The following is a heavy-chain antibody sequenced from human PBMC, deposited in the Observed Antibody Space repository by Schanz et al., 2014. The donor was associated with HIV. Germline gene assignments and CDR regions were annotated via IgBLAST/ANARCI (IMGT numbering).Heavy chain of an antibody. Sequence: EEQLVESGGGLVKPGESLRLACAASGFTFSAYSMKWVRQAPGKGLEWVSSISRDPSYIYYADSVKGRFTISRDNAKNSLYLQMNSLRAEDTAVYYCVRDCVSGCPADYWGQGTLVTVSS. D-gene: IGHD5-12*01. CDR3: VRDCVSGCPADY. V-gene: IGHV3-21*06. CDR2: ISRDPSYI. CDR1: GFTFSAYS. J-gene: IGHJ4*02.